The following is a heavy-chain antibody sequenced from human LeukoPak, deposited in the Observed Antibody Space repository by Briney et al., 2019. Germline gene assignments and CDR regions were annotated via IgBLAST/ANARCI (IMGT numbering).Heavy chain of an antibody. CDR3: AEDAAGPEY. Sequence: PGGSLRLSCAASGLTFSGYSMTWVRQAPGKGLFWVSGISAGGGSTYYADSVKGRFTISRDNSRNTLYLQMNSLRAEDTAVYYCAEDAAGPEYWGQGTLVTVSS. J-gene: IGHJ4*02. D-gene: IGHD6-13*01. CDR2: ISAGGGST. CDR1: GLTFSGYS. V-gene: IGHV3-23*01.